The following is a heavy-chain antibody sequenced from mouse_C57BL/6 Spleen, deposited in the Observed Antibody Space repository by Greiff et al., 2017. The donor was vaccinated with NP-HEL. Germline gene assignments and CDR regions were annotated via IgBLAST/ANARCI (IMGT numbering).Heavy chain of an antibody. D-gene: IGHD1-1*01. Sequence: VQLQQPGAELVKPGASVKLSCKASGYTFTSYWMHWVKQRPGQGLEWIAMIHPNSGSTNYNEKFKSKATLTVDKSSSTAYMQLSSLTSEDSAVYYCARYYGSPQWYFDVWGTGTTVTVSS. V-gene: IGHV1-64*01. CDR3: ARYYGSPQWYFDV. J-gene: IGHJ1*03. CDR2: IHPNSGST. CDR1: GYTFTSYW.